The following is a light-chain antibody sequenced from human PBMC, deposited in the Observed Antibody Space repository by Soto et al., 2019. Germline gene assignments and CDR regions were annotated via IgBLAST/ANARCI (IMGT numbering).Light chain of an antibody. CDR3: QTWGTGIRV. CDR2: LNSDGSH. CDR1: SGHSSYA. Sequence: QSVLTQSPSASASLGASVKLTCTLSSGHSSYAIAWHQQQPEKGPRYLMNLNSDGSHSKGDGIPDRFSGSSSGAERYLTISSRQSEDEADYYCQTWGTGIRVFGGGTKVTVL. J-gene: IGLJ3*02. V-gene: IGLV4-69*01.